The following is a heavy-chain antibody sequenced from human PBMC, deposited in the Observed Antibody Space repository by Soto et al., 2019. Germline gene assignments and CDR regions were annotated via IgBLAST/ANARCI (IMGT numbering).Heavy chain of an antibody. CDR3: ARYNAASGTYYFDY. CDR2: IFYSGST. V-gene: IGHV4-61*01. Sequence: SETLSLTCTVSGGSVSSSYYFWSWIRQPPGKGLEWIGNIFYSGSTNYNPFLRSRVTISLDTSKNQFSLKLRSVTAADTAVYFCARYNAASGTYYFDYWGRGALVPVSS. J-gene: IGHJ4*02. CDR1: GGSVSSSYYF. D-gene: IGHD6-13*01.